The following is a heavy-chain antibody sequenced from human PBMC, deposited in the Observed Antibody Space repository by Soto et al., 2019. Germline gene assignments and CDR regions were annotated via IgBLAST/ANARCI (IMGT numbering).Heavy chain of an antibody. CDR3: AREVAELGYYYYGLDV. CDR2: TYYTSRWYY. D-gene: IGHD1-26*01. J-gene: IGHJ6*02. CDR1: GDSVSSKSAV. Sequence: SQTLSLTCAISGDSVSSKSAVWNWIRQSPSRGLEWLGRTYYTSRWYYDYATSVKGRITINPDTSKNQFSLQLTSVTPEDTAVYYCAREVAELGYYYYGLDVWGQGTTVTVSS. V-gene: IGHV6-1*01.